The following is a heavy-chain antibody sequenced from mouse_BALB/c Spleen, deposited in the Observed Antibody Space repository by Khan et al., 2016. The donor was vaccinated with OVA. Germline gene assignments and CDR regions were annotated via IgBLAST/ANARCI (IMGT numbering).Heavy chain of an antibody. CDR3: ARTSNYYGSNSYWFFAV. V-gene: IGHV1-77*01. J-gene: IGHJ1*01. Sequence: LEVSGPELVKPGASVKMSCKASGYTFTDYVINWVKQSTGQGLEWIGEIYPGSGRTNYNEKFKGKATLTADKSSNTAYMQLSSLTSEDSAVYFCARTSNYYGSNSYWFFAVWGAGTTVTVSS. CDR2: IYPGSGRT. CDR1: GYTFTDYV. D-gene: IGHD1-1*01.